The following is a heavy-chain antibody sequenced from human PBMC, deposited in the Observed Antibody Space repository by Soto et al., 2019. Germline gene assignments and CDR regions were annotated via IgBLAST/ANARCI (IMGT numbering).Heavy chain of an antibody. V-gene: IGHV3-48*03. CDR1: GFTFSSYE. Sequence: EVQLVESGGGLVQPGGSLRLSCAASGFTFSSYEMNWVRQAPGKGLEWVSYISSSGSTIYYADSVKGRFTISRDNAKNSLYQQMNSLRAEDTAVYYCAREGRTIFVVVTGWCDPWGQGTLVTVSS. CDR2: ISSSGSTI. D-gene: IGHD3-3*01. CDR3: AREGRTIFVVVTGWCDP. J-gene: IGHJ5*02.